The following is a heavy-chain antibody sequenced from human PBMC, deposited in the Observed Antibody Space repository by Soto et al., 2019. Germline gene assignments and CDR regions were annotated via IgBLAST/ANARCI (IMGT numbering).Heavy chain of an antibody. CDR3: ARVRGFYSGSERGGLGMDV. D-gene: IGHD1-26*01. V-gene: IGHV3-48*02. Sequence: PXGSLRLSCSASGVTFSSYSMNWVRQAPGRGLEWVSYISSSSSTIYYADSVKGRFTISRDNAKNSLYLQMNSLRDEDTAVYYCARVRGFYSGSERGGLGMDVWGQGTTVTVSS. J-gene: IGHJ6*02. CDR2: ISSSSSTI. CDR1: GVTFSSYS.